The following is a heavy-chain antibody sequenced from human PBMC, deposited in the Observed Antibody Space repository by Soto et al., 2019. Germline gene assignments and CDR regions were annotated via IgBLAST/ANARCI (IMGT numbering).Heavy chain of an antibody. Sequence: SETLSLTCAVYGGSFSGYYWSWIRQPPGKGLEWIGEINHSGSTNYNPSLKSRVTISVDTSKNQFSLKLSSVTAADTAVYYCARGEYGVAAPYYYMDVWGKGTTVTVSS. J-gene: IGHJ6*03. V-gene: IGHV4-34*01. D-gene: IGHD2-15*01. CDR3: ARGEYGVAAPYYYMDV. CDR1: GGSFSGYY. CDR2: INHSGST.